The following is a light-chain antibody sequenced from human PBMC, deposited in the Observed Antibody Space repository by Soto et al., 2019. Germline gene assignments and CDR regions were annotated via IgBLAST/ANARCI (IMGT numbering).Light chain of an antibody. CDR3: CSYAGSYTYV. J-gene: IGLJ1*01. CDR2: RNN. CDR1: SSNIGSNY. V-gene: IGLV1-47*01. Sequence: QSVLTQPPSASGTPGQRVTISCSGSSSNIGSNYVYWYQQPPGTAPKLLIYRNNQRPSGVPDRFSGSKSGNSASLAISGLQAEDEADYYCCSYAGSYTYVFGTGTKVTVL.